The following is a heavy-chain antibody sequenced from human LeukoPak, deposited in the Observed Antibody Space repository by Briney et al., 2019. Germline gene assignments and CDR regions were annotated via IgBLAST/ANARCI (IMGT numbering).Heavy chain of an antibody. CDR1: GGTFYTYG. CDR3: ATLMPPSLARGVNPAAAFDI. D-gene: IGHD3-10*01. Sequence: RASVKVSCKASGGTFYTYGLSWVRQAPGQGLEWMGRIKPILGRPSYAQKFQGRLTITADKSTDTAYMDLSSLRSEDTAVYYCATLMPPSLARGVNPAAAFDIWGQGTTVTVSS. V-gene: IGHV1-69*04. CDR2: IKPILGRP. J-gene: IGHJ3*02.